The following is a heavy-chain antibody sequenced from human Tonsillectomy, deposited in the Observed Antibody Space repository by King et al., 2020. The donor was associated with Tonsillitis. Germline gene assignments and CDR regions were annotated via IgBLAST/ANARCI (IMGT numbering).Heavy chain of an antibody. CDR3: ARDTYGSGSPMGGDWFDP. J-gene: IGHJ5*02. Sequence: VQLQESGPGLVKPSETLSLTCAVSGYSISSGYYWGWIRQPPGKGLEWIGSIYHSGSTYYNPSLKSRVTISVDTSKNQFSLKLSSVTAADTAVYYCARDTYGSGSPMGGDWFDPWGQGTLVTVSS. V-gene: IGHV4-38-2*01. CDR1: GYSISSGYY. CDR2: IYHSGST. D-gene: IGHD3-10*01.